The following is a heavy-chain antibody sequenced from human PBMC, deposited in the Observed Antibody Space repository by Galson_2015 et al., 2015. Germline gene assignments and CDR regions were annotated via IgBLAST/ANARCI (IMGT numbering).Heavy chain of an antibody. D-gene: IGHD1-26*01. CDR2: INPSGGST. Sequence: SVKVSCKASGYTFTSYYMHWVRQAPGQGLEWMGIINPSGGSTSYAQKFQGRVTMTRDTSTSTVYMELSSLRSEDTAVYYCARVGGWELTPDAFDIWGQGTMVTVSS. J-gene: IGHJ3*02. V-gene: IGHV1-46*01. CDR3: ARVGGWELTPDAFDI. CDR1: GYTFTSYY.